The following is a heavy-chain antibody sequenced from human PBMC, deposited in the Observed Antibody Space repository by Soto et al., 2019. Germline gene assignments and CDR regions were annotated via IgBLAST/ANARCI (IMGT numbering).Heavy chain of an antibody. Sequence: SETLSLTCAVYGGSFSGYYWSWIRQPPGKGLEWIGEINHSGSTNYNPSLKSRVTISVDTSKNQFSLKLSSVTAADTAVYYCARGTKGGSPPLWGQGTLVTVSS. CDR1: GGSFSGYY. D-gene: IGHD1-7*01. CDR3: ARGTKGGSPPL. CDR2: INHSGST. V-gene: IGHV4-34*01. J-gene: IGHJ4*02.